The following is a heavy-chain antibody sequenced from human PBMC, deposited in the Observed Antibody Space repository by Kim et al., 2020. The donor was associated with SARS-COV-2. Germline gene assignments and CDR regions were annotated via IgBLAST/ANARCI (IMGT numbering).Heavy chain of an antibody. CDR1: GYNFPSYW. CDR2: IYPGDSDT. V-gene: IGHV5-51*01. J-gene: IGHJ4*02. CDR3: ARSAGPYDYYFDY. Sequence: GESLKISCKGSGYNFPSYWIGWVRQMSGKGLEWMGIIYPGDSDTRYNPSFQGQVTISADKSTTTAYLQWSSLKASDTAMYYCARSAGPYDYYFDYWGQGTLVTVSS. D-gene: IGHD3-16*01.